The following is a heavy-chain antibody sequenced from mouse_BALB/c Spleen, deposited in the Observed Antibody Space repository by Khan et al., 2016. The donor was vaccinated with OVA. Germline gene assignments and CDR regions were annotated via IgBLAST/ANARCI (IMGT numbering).Heavy chain of an antibody. CDR1: GFSLTTYG. CDR2: IWSDGST. V-gene: IGHV2-6*02. CDR3: ARWFDGYSSLYAMDY. J-gene: IGHJ4*01. Sequence: VELVESGPGLVAPSQSLSITCTVSGFSLTTYGVHWVRQPPGKGLEWLVVIWSDGSTNYNSVLKSSLSISKDNSKSQVFLKMNSLQTDDTAMYYCARWFDGYSSLYAMDYWGQGTSVTVSS. D-gene: IGHD2-3*01.